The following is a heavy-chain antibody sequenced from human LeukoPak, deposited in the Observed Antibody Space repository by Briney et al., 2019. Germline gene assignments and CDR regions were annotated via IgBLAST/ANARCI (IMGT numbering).Heavy chain of an antibody. CDR3: AKDRVVVINDAFDI. J-gene: IGHJ3*02. V-gene: IGHV3-30*18. D-gene: IGHD3-22*01. CDR1: GFTFSSYG. CDR2: ISYDGSNK. Sequence: GGSLRLPCAASGFTFSSYGMHWVRQAPGKGLEWVAVISYDGSNKYYADSVKGRFTISRDNSKNTLYLQMNSLRAEDTAVYYCAKDRVVVINDAFDIWGQGTMVTVSS.